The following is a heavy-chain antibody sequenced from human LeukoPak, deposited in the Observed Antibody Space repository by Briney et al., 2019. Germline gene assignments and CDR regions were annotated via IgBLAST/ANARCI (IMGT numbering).Heavy chain of an antibody. J-gene: IGHJ4*02. Sequence: PGGSLRLSCAASGFTFSGFSMSWVRQSPTKGLEWVANIKQDGRERYYVDSVKGRFTISRDNAKNSLSLQMNSLRVEDTAVFYCARDQYDTWSRRGNFDSWGQGTLVIVSS. CDR3: ARDQYDTWSRRGNFDS. CDR1: GFTFSGFS. D-gene: IGHD3-3*01. V-gene: IGHV3-7*03. CDR2: IKQDGRER.